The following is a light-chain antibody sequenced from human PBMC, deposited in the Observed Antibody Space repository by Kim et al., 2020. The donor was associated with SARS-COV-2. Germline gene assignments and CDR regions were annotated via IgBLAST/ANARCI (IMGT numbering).Light chain of an antibody. Sequence: PGERAPRSCRANQSVTSYLAWYQQKPGQAPRLLIYDASNRATGIPARFSGSGSGTDFTLTIRRLEPEDFAVYYCQQRSNWPLSITFGQETRLEIK. V-gene: IGKV3-11*01. CDR2: DAS. CDR1: QSVTSY. CDR3: QQRSNWPLSIT. J-gene: IGKJ5*01.